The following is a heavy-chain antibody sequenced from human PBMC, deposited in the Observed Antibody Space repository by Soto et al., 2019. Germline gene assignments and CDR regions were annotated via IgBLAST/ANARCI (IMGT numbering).Heavy chain of an antibody. J-gene: IGHJ5*02. V-gene: IGHV1-24*01. Sequence: ASVNVSCKVSGYTLTELSMHWVRQAPGKGLEWMGGFDPEDGETIYAQKFQGRVTMTEDTSTDTAYMELSSLRSEDTAVYYCATDLVPTGTTSFDPWGQGTLVTVSS. CDR3: ATDLVPTGTTSFDP. D-gene: IGHD1-7*01. CDR1: GYTLTELS. CDR2: FDPEDGET.